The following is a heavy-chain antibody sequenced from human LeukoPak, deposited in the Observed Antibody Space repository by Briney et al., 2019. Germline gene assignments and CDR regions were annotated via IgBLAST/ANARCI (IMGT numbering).Heavy chain of an antibody. CDR3: ARESYYFDY. J-gene: IGHJ4*02. Sequence: GGSLRLSCAASGFTFSSYWLTWVRPAPGKGLEWVANIKEDGSEKYYMDSVKGRFTISRDNAKNSLYLQINSLRVDDTAVYYCARESYYFDYWGQGTLVTVSS. CDR1: GFTFSSYW. V-gene: IGHV3-7*03. D-gene: IGHD3-16*02. CDR2: IKEDGSEK.